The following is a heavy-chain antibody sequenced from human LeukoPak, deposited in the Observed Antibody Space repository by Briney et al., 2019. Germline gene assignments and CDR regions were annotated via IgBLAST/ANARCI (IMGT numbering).Heavy chain of an antibody. J-gene: IGHJ6*03. V-gene: IGHV4-59*13. D-gene: IGHD5-24*01. CDR3: AREMATGGYYYYYMDV. CDR2: IYDSGSI. Sequence: SETLSLTCTVSGGSISNYYWNWIRQPPGKGLEWIGYIYDSGSINYNPSFQSRVTISVDTSKNQFSLLLRYVTAADTAVYYCAREMATGGYYYYYMDVWGKGTTVTVSS. CDR1: GGSISNYY.